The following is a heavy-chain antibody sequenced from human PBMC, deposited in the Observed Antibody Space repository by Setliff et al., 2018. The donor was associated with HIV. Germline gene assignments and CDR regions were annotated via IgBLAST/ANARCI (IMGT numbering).Heavy chain of an antibody. CDR3: ARSHYWMMGNWYFDL. D-gene: IGHD2-15*01. V-gene: IGHV4-38-2*01. J-gene: IGHJ2*01. CDR2: IYHTGSI. CDR1: GYSISSGYY. Sequence: SETPSLTCAVSGYSISSGYYWGWIRQPPGKGLEWIGNIYHTGSISNNPSLKSRVTISVDMSKDHFSLKLSSVTAADTAVYYCARSHYWMMGNWYFDLWGRGTLVTVSS.